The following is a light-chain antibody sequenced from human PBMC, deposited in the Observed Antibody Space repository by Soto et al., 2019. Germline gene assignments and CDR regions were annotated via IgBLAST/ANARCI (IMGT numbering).Light chain of an antibody. J-gene: IGKJ3*01. CDR2: GAS. CDR3: LQRSIGFT. CDR1: QSVGSY. V-gene: IGKV3-11*01. Sequence: EIELTQSPATLSLSPGERATLSCRASQSVGSYLAWYQQKPGQAPRPLIYGASKRAPGVSARFSGSGSGTDFTLTISSLEPEDFAVYHCLQRSIGFTFGPGTKVDI.